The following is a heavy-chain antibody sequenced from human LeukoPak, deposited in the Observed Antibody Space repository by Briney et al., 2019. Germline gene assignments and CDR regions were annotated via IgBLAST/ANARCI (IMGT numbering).Heavy chain of an antibody. CDR3: ARKDGGYDRGFDY. J-gene: IGHJ4*02. CDR2: IHYSGIT. CDR1: GGSISSGTHY. Sequence: SETLSLTCTVSGGSISSGTHYWGWIRQPPGEGLEWIGNIHYSGITYYNPSLKSRISISVDTSKNQFSLSLSSVTAADTAVYYCARKDGGYDRGFDYWGQGTLATVSS. D-gene: IGHD5-12*01. V-gene: IGHV4-39*01.